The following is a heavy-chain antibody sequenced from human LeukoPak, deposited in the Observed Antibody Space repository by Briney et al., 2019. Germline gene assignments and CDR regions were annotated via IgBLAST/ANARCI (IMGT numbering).Heavy chain of an antibody. V-gene: IGHV3-30*02. D-gene: IGHD1-26*01. CDR3: AKDFEGGSYYGPDY. CDR2: IRYDGSNK. J-gene: IGHJ4*02. Sequence: GGSLRLSCAASGFTFSSYGMHWVRQAPGKRLEWVAFIRYDGSNKYYADSVKGRFTISRDNSKNTLYLQMNSLRAEDTAVYYCAKDFEGGSYYGPDYWGQGTLVTVSS. CDR1: GFTFSSYG.